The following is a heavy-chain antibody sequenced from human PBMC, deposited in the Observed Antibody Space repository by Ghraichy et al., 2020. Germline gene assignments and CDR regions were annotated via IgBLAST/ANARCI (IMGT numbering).Heavy chain of an antibody. V-gene: IGHV4-59*08. CDR1: GGSIRSYY. J-gene: IGHJ6*02. CDR3: ARRGRGYSLYFYGLDI. CDR2: VYYNGNI. D-gene: IGHD5-18*01. Sequence: SETLSLICTVSGGSIRSYYWSWIRHVPGKGLEWIGYVYYNGNIDYSPSLKSRATISVDTSKNQFSLRLTSVTTEDTAVYYCARRGRGYSLYFYGLDIWGQGTTVTVSS.